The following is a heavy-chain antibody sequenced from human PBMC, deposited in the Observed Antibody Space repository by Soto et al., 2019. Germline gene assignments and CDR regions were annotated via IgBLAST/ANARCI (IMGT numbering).Heavy chain of an antibody. Sequence: GASVKVSCKASGYTFTTYTMHWVRQAPGQSLEWMGWINAGNGNTKYSQKFQGRVTMTRDTSINTAYMELSRLRSDDTAVYYCATQRSDWDLSFDDWGQGTLVTVS. CDR2: INAGNGNT. D-gene: IGHD1-26*01. CDR3: ATQRSDWDLSFDD. V-gene: IGHV1-3*01. J-gene: IGHJ4*02. CDR1: GYTFTTYT.